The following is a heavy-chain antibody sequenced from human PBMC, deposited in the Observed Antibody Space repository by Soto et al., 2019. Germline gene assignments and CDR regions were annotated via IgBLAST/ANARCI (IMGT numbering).Heavy chain of an antibody. J-gene: IGHJ6*02. CDR2: ISGGGGDT. CDR3: AKGGTSSRPYYYGLGV. D-gene: IGHD3-16*01. Sequence: GGSLRLSCAASGFTFSAYAMSWVRQAPGKGLQWVSAISGGGGDTYYADSVKGRFTISRDNSKNTLYLLMHSLRAEDTAVYYCAKGGTSSRPYYYGLGVWGQGTTVTVSS. V-gene: IGHV3-23*01. CDR1: GFTFSAYA.